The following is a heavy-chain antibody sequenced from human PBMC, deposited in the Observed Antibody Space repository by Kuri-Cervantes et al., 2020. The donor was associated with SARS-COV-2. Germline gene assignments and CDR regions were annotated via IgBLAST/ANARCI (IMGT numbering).Heavy chain of an antibody. CDR2: INHSGST. Sequence: SQTLSLTCAVYGGSFSGYYWSWIRQPPGKGLEWIGEINHSGSTNYNPSLKSRATISVDTSKNQFSLKLSSVTAADTAVYYCARAGSLLWFGELLSLFDYWGQGTLVTVSS. CDR1: GGSFSGYY. V-gene: IGHV4-34*01. D-gene: IGHD3-10*01. J-gene: IGHJ4*02. CDR3: ARAGSLLWFGELLSLFDY.